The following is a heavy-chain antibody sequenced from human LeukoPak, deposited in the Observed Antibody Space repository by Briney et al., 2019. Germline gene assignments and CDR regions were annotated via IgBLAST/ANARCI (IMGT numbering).Heavy chain of an antibody. CDR3: ARPYYDFWSGPYYYYYGMDV. D-gene: IGHD3-3*01. CDR2: INAGNGNT. V-gene: IGHV1-3*01. Sequence: ASVEVSCKASGYTFTNYAMHWVRQAPGQRLEWMGWINAGNGNTKYSQKFQGRVTITRDTSASTAYMELSSLRSEDTAVYYCARPYYDFWSGPYYYYYGMDVWGQGTTVTVSS. J-gene: IGHJ6*02. CDR1: GYTFTNYA.